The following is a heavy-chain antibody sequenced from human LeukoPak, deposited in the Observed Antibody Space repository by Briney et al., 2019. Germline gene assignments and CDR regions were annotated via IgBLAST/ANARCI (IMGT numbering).Heavy chain of an antibody. CDR1: GFTFSNYV. V-gene: IGHV3-23*01. Sequence: GGSLRLSCAASGFTFSNYVMSWVRQAPGKGLEWVSAISTSGGSTYYADSVKGRFTISRDNSKSTLNLQMNSLRGDDTALYYCAQLMGVRGAPSDNWGQGTLVTVST. D-gene: IGHD3-10*02. CDR3: AQLMGVRGAPSDN. CDR2: ISTSGGST. J-gene: IGHJ4*02.